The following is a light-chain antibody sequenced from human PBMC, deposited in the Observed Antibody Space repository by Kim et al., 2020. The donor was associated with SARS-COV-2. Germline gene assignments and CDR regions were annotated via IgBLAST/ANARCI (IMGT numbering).Light chain of an antibody. J-gene: IGLJ3*02. CDR2: DVS. V-gene: IGLV2-11*01. CDR1: SADVTAYNF. CDR3: CSYAGSYTWV. Sequence: QSALTQPRSVSGSPGQSVTISCTGTSADVTAYNFVSWYQHSPGNAPKLVIYDVSKRPSGVPDRFSGSRSGNTASLTISGLHSEDEAHYFCCSYAGSYTWVFGGGTQLTVL.